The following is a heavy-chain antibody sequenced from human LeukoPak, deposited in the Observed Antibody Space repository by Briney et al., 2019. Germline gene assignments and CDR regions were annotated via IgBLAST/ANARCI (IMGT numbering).Heavy chain of an antibody. CDR1: GGSISSYY. CDR3: ARVSTYSSGWYGIDY. V-gene: IGHV4-59*08. J-gene: IGHJ4*02. CDR2: IYHSGST. D-gene: IGHD6-19*01. Sequence: SETLSLTCTVSGGSISSYYWSWIRQPPGKGLEWIGYIYHSGSTNYNPSLKSRVTISVDTSKNQFSLKLSSVTAADTAVYYCARVSTYSSGWYGIDYWGQGTLVTVSS.